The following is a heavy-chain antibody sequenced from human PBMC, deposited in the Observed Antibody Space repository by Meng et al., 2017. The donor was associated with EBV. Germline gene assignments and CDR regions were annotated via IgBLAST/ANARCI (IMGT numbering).Heavy chain of an antibody. CDR2: FLPRLGAP. CDR3: ASESGRGYTPDY. D-gene: IGHD3-10*01. CDR1: GGPFRYYA. V-gene: IGHV1-69*01. J-gene: IGHJ4*02. Sequence: VQLVQSAAEVKKPGSPVKVSCKTSGGPFRYYAISWVRQAPGQGLEWLGGFLPRLGAPNYAQKFHGRVKITADESTSTHYMDLSSLRSEDTAIYYCASESGRGYTPDYWGQGTLVTVSS.